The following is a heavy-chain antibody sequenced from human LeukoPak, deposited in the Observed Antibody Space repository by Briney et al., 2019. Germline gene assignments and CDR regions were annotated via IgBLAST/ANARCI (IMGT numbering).Heavy chain of an antibody. D-gene: IGHD3-22*01. CDR1: GFTFSSYG. CDR2: ISYDGSNK. Sequence: GGSLRLSCAASGFTFSSYGMHWVRQAPGKGLEWVAVISYDGSNKYYADSVKGRFTISRDNAKNSLYLQMNSLRAEDTAVYYCARDLPSGVYYYDSSGYPNDAFDIWGQGTMVTVSS. V-gene: IGHV3-30*03. CDR3: ARDLPSGVYYYDSSGYPNDAFDI. J-gene: IGHJ3*02.